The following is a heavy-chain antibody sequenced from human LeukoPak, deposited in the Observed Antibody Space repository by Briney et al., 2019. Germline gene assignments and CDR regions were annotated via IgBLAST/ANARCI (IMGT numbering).Heavy chain of an antibody. D-gene: IGHD2-2*01. J-gene: IGHJ6*02. CDR1: GYTFTSYG. CDR3: ARLGYCSSTSCSPYYYYGMDV. Sequence: ASVKVSCKASGYTFTSYGISWVRQAPGQGLEWMGWISAYNGNTNYAQKLQGRVTMTTDTSTSTAYMELRSLRSDDTAVYYCARLGYCSSTSCSPYYYYGMDVWGQGTTVTVSS. CDR2: ISAYNGNT. V-gene: IGHV1-18*01.